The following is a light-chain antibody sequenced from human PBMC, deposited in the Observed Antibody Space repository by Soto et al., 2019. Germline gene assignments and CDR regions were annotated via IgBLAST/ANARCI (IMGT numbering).Light chain of an antibody. J-gene: IGKJ4*01. CDR3: QQRSNWPPT. CDR1: QSVSTY. CDR2: DAS. Sequence: EIVLTQSPATLSLSPGERATLSCWASQSVSTYLAWYQQKPGQAPRLLIYDASNRATAVPARFSGSGSGTGFTLTISSLEPEDFAVYYCQQRSNWPPTFGGGTKVEIK. V-gene: IGKV3-11*01.